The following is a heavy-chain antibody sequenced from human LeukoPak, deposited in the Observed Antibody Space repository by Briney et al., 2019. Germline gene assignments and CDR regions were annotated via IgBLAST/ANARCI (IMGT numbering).Heavy chain of an antibody. CDR3: AKDHYDSSGYYDWFDP. Sequence: GGSLRLSCAASGFTFSSYAMSWVRQAPGKGLEWVSAISGSGGSTYYADSVKGRFTISRDNSKNTLYLQMNSLRAEDTAVYYCAKDHYDSSGYYDWFDPWGQGTLVTVSS. CDR2: ISGSGGST. J-gene: IGHJ5*02. D-gene: IGHD3-22*01. CDR1: GFTFSSYA. V-gene: IGHV3-23*01.